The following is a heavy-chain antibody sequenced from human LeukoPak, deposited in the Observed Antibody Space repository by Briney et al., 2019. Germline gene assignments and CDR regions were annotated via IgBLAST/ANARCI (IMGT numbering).Heavy chain of an antibody. CDR1: GFTFSSHW. CDR3: ARGGLFKYFFDY. D-gene: IGHD2-15*01. V-gene: IGHV3-74*01. J-gene: IGHJ4*02. Sequence: GGSLRLSCAASGFTFSSHWMHWVRQTPEKGLVWVSRINTDESKINHADSVKGRFTISRDNAKNMLYLQMNSLRAEDTAVYYCARGGLFKYFFDYWGQGTPVTVSS. CDR2: INTDESKI.